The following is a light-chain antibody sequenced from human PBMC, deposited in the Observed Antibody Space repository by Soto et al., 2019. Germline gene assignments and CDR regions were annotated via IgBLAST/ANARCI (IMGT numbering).Light chain of an antibody. V-gene: IGKV3-15*01. J-gene: IGKJ1*01. CDR1: QKVSSN. CDR3: QQYNNWPPWT. CDR2: GAS. Sequence: IVITQSPATLSVSPGERATLSCRASQKVSSNLAWYQQKPGQAPRLLIYGASTRATGIPARFSGSGSGTEFTLTISSLQSEDFAVYYCQQYNNWPPWTFGQGTKVEIK.